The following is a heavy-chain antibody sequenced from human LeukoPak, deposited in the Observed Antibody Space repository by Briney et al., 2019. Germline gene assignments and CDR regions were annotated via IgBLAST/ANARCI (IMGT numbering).Heavy chain of an antibody. CDR2: INHSGST. CDR3: ARHGVGSSSFRDYYMDV. D-gene: IGHD6-6*01. CDR1: GGSFSGYY. V-gene: IGHV4-34*01. J-gene: IGHJ6*03. Sequence: SETLSLTCAVYGGSFSGYYWSWIRQPPGKGLEWIGEINHSGSTNYNPSLKSRVTISVDTSKNQFSLKLSSVTAADTAVYYCARHGVGSSSFRDYYMDVWGKGTTVTVSS.